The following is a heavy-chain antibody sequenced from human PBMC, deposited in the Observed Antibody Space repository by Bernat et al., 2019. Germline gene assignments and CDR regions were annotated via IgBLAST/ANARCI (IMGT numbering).Heavy chain of an antibody. CDR2: IYHSGST. J-gene: IGHJ3*02. V-gene: IGHV4-4*02. D-gene: IGHD1-7*01. CDR3: STYPYNWNYGAFDI. Sequence: QVQVQESGPGLVKPSGTLSLTCAVSGGSISSNNWWNWVRQPPGKGLEWIGEIYHSGSTNYNPSLKSRVTISVDKSKNQFSLKLSSVTAADTAVYYCSTYPYNWNYGAFDIWGQGTMVTVSS. CDR1: GGSISSNNW.